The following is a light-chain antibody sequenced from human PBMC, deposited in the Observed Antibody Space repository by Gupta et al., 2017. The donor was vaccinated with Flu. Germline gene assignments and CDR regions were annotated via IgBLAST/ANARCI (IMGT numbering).Light chain of an antibody. J-gene: IGKJ1*01. V-gene: IGKV3-20*01. CDR2: GAS. CDR3: QQYGSSSLWT. Sequence: DIVLTQSPGTLSLSPGERATLSCRASQTLSGTYLAWYQQKPGQAPRLLIYGASSRATGIPARFIGAASGTDFTLTISRLEPEDFAVYYCQQYGSSSLWTFGQGTKVEI. CDR1: QTLSGTY.